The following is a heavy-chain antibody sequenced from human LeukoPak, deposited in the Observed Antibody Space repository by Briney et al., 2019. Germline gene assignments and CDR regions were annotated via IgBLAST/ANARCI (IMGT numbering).Heavy chain of an antibody. CDR3: ARRPRSGYYPFDY. D-gene: IGHD3-22*01. J-gene: IGHJ4*02. CDR1: GFTFSSYA. V-gene: IGHV3-30*04. CDR2: ISYDGSNK. Sequence: GGSLRLSCAASGFTFSSYAMHWVRQAPGKGLEWVAVISYDGSNKYYADSVKGRFTISRDNSKNTLYLQMNSLRAEDTAVYYCARRPRSGYYPFDYWGQGTLVTVSS.